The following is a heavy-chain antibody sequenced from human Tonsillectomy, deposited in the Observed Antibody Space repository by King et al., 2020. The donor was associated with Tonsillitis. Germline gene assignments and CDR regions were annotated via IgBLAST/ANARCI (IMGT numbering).Heavy chain of an antibody. Sequence: VQQQESGPGLVKPSETLSLTCTVSGGSISNNYWNWVRPLPGKGLEWIGHIYSSGTTNYNPSLKSRVTMSVDRARNQFSLRLNTVTAADAAVYYCARHSPDFDIYVYFDLWGQGALVTVSS. CDR2: IYSSGTT. D-gene: IGHD3-9*01. J-gene: IGHJ4*02. CDR1: GGSISNNY. CDR3: ARHSPDFDIYVYFDL. V-gene: IGHV4-4*08.